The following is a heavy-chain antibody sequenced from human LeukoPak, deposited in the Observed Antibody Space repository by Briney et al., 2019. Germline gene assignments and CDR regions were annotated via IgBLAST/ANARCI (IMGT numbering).Heavy chain of an antibody. J-gene: IGHJ4*02. CDR1: GFTFDDYA. CDR2: ISWNSGSI. CDR3: AKDIEYSSGLDY. D-gene: IGHD6-19*01. V-gene: IGHV3-9*01. Sequence: GRSLRLFCAASGFTFDDYAMHWVRQAPGKGLEWVSGISWNSGSIGYADSVKGRFTISRDNAKHSLYLQMNSLRAEDTALYYCAKDIEYSSGLDYWGQGTLVTVSS.